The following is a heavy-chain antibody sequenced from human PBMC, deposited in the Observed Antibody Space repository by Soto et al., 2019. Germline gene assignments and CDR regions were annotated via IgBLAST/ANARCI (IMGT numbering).Heavy chain of an antibody. CDR1: GFPFSSYG. Sequence: GGSLRLSCAASGFPFSSYGMHWVRQAPGKGLEWVAVIWYDGSNKYYADSVKGRFTISRDNSKNTLYLQMNSLRAEDTAVYYCARSGRDILTGYYSFDYWGQGTLVTVSS. J-gene: IGHJ4*02. V-gene: IGHV3-33*01. D-gene: IGHD3-9*01. CDR2: IWYDGSNK. CDR3: ARSGRDILTGYYSFDY.